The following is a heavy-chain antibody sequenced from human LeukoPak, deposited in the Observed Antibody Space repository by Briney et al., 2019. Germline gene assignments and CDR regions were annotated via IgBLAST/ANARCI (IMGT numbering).Heavy chain of an antibody. D-gene: IGHD1-1*01. Sequence: SVKVSCKAAGGAFSSYAFSWVRQAPGQGLEWMGGLIPMLRTPNYAQKFLGRVTITTDESTSTAYMELTSLGADDTAVYYCARDSTGTTWQLDYWGQGTLVTVSS. J-gene: IGHJ4*02. V-gene: IGHV1-69*05. CDR1: GGAFSSYA. CDR2: LIPMLRTP. CDR3: ARDSTGTTWQLDY.